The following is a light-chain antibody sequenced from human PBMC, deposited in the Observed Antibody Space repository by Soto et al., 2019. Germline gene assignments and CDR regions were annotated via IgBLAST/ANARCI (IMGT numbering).Light chain of an antibody. CDR2: DNN. V-gene: IGLV1-51*01. CDR1: TSNIVNNF. J-gene: IGLJ2*01. Sequence: QSVVTQPPSVSAAPGEKVTISCSGRTSNIVNNFVSWYRQFPGTAPQLLIHDNNKRPSGIPERFSGSKGGSSATLGISGLQTGDVALYYCGTWDYSLTAFVFGGRSKLTVL. CDR3: GTWDYSLTAFV.